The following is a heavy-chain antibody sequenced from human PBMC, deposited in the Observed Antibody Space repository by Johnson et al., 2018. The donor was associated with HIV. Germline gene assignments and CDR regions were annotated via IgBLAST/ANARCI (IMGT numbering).Heavy chain of an antibody. CDR2: ISSSGSTI. J-gene: IGHJ3*02. Sequence: QMQLVESGGGLVTPGGSLRLSCAASGFTFSDYYMSWIRQAPGKGLEWVSYISSSGSTIYYADSVKGRFTISRDNAKKSQYLQMNSLRAEDTAVYYCAREVRYTSWSFDIWGQGTMVTVSS. V-gene: IGHV3-11*04. D-gene: IGHD6-19*01. CDR1: GFTFSDYY. CDR3: AREVRYTSWSFDI.